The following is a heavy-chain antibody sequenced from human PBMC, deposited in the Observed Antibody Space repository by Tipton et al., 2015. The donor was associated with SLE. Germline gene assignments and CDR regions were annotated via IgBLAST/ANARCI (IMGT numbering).Heavy chain of an antibody. V-gene: IGHV1-2*06. D-gene: IGHD5-12*01. CDR3: ASPRGGGYSGYDPFDY. CDR1: GYTFTGSY. CDR2: INPNSGGT. J-gene: IGHJ4*02. Sequence: QVQLVQSGAEVKKPGASVKVSCKASGYTFTGSYMHWMRQAPGQGLEWMGRINPNSGGTNYAQKFQGRVTMTRDTSISTAYMELSRLGSDDTAVYYCASPRGGGYSGYDPFDYWGQGTLVTVSS.